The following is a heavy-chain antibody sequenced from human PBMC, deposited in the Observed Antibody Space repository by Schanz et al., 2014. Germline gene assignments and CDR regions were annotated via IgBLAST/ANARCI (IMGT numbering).Heavy chain of an antibody. CDR2: MNESHSTI. CDR1: GFSFSSYA. J-gene: IGHJ4*02. CDR3: TKDKSQIAVAGLFDL. D-gene: IGHD6-19*01. V-gene: IGHV3-23*01. Sequence: EVQLLESGGGLVEPGGSLRLSCAASGFSFSSYAMGWVRQARGKGLEWVSAMNESHSTIYYADSVRGRFTISRDNAENTLFLQMNSLRAEDTALYYCTKDKSQIAVAGLFDLWGQGTLVTVSS.